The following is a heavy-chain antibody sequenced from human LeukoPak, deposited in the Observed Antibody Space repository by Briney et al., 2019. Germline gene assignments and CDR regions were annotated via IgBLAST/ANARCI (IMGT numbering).Heavy chain of an antibody. CDR2: ISYDGSNK. V-gene: IGHV3-30*03. D-gene: IGHD3/OR15-3a*01. CDR1: GFTFNNYG. Sequence: GGSLRLSCAASGFTFNNYGMHWVRQAPGKGLEWVAVISYDGSNKYYADFVKGRFTISRDNSKNTLYLQMNSLRAEDTAFYYCARDSGFSGTQRGEYWGQGTLVTVSS. J-gene: IGHJ4*02. CDR3: ARDSGFSGTQRGEY.